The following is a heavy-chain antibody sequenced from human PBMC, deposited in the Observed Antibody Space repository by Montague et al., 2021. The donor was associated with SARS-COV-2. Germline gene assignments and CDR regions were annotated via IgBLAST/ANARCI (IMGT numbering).Heavy chain of an antibody. Sequence: PALVKPTQTLMLTCTFSGFSLSTRTVGVGWIRQPPGKALEWLALIYWDDDKRYSPSLKSRLTITKVTSKNQVVLTMTNMDPVDTATYYCAHRLPAVAAFDYWGQGTLVTVSS. CDR1: GFSLSTRTVG. J-gene: IGHJ4*02. D-gene: IGHD6-6*01. CDR2: IYWDDDK. V-gene: IGHV2-5*02. CDR3: AHRLPAVAAFDY.